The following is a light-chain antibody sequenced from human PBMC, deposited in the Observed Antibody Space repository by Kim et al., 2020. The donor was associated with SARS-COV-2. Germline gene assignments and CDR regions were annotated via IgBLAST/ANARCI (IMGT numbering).Light chain of an antibody. CDR1: QSVLYSTNNKNY. CDR3: QQYYNTPFT. CDR2: RAS. J-gene: IGKJ3*01. V-gene: IGKV4-1*01. Sequence: ATINCKSSQSVLYSTNNKNYLAWYQQKPGQPPKLLFYRASTRESGVPDRCSASGSGTDFTLTITSLQAEDVAVYYCQQYYNTPFTFGPGTKVDIK.